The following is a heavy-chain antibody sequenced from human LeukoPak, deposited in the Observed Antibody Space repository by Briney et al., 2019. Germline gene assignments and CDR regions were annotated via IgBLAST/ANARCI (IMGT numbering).Heavy chain of an antibody. V-gene: IGHV1-8*01. CDR3: AGVRSGYDYYYGMDV. CDR2: MNPNNGYT. CDR1: GYTFTTYD. J-gene: IGHJ6*02. D-gene: IGHD1-26*01. Sequence: ASVKLSCKASGYTFTTYDINWVRQATGQGLEWMGWMNPNNGYTGSAQKFQGRVTMTRNTSISTAYMELSSLRSEDTAVYYCAGVRSGYDYYYGMDVWGQGTTVTVSS.